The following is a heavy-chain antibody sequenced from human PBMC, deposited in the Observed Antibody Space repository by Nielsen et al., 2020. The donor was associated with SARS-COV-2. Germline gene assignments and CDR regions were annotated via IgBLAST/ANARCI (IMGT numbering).Heavy chain of an antibody. CDR2: LIPVFGAA. CDR1: RDTFTGYY. J-gene: IGHJ6*02. CDR3: ARVAERTGTTFFYYHNLAV. V-gene: IGHV1-69*13. D-gene: IGHD1-1*01. Sequence: SVKVSCKASRDTFTGYYVHWVRQAPGQGLEWMGGLIPVFGAANYAQKFQGRVTITADESTSTAYLRLTNLRSDDTAVYYCARVAERTGTTFFYYHNLAVWGPGTTVIVSS.